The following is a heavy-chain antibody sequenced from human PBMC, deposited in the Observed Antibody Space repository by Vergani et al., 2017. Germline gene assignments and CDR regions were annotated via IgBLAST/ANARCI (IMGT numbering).Heavy chain of an antibody. Sequence: QVQLQQSGPGLVKPSQTLSLTCAISGDSVSSNSAAWNWIRQSPSRGLEWLGRTYYRSKWYNDYAVSVKSRITINPDTSKNQFSLQLNSVTPEDTAVYYCARELITMVRGVIITVDYGGQGTLVTVSS. V-gene: IGHV6-1*01. CDR1: GDSVSSNSAA. J-gene: IGHJ4*02. D-gene: IGHD3-10*01. CDR3: ARELITMVRGVIITVDY. CDR2: TYYRSKWYN.